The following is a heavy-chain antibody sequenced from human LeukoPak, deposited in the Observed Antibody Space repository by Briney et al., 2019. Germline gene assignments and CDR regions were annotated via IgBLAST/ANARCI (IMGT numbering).Heavy chain of an antibody. D-gene: IGHD6-13*01. Sequence: GRCLRLSCAPSASTFDDSAIDCVRQDAREWLEWVSGIRWNSGSISYADSVKNRFTISRDNAKNTLYLQMNSLRAEDTALYYYAKDPILARWQQLAPGWFDPWGQGTLVTVSS. CDR2: IRWNSGSI. CDR1: ASTFDDSA. CDR3: AKDPILARWQQLAPGWFDP. V-gene: IGHV3-9*01. J-gene: IGHJ5*02.